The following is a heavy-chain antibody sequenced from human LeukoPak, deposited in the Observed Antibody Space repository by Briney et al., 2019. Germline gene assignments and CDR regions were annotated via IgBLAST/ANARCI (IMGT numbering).Heavy chain of an antibody. J-gene: IGHJ4*02. V-gene: IGHV1-3*01. CDR3: AKSAYCSGGSCRDS. CDR1: GDTFSAYS. D-gene: IGHD2-15*01. CDR2: FNVANAKA. Sequence: GASVKVSCKASGDTFSAYSIHWVRQAPGQTLEWMGWFNVANAKAKYSQKFQDRFTIISDTSASIVYMELSGLTSEDAAVYYCAKSAYCSGGSCRDSWGQGTMVTVSS.